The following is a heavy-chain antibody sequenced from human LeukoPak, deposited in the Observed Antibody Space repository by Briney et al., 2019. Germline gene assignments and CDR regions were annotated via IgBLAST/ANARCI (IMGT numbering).Heavy chain of an antibody. D-gene: IGHD3-22*01. CDR1: GYSISSGYY. CDR3: AREVIVVVIRSPDAFDI. Sequence: SETLSLTCAVSGYSISSGYYWGWSRQPPGKGLEWIGSIYHSGSTYYNPSLKSRVTISVDTSKNQFSLKLSSVTAADTAVYYCAREVIVVVIRSPDAFDIWGQGTMVTVSS. V-gene: IGHV4-38-2*02. CDR2: IYHSGST. J-gene: IGHJ3*02.